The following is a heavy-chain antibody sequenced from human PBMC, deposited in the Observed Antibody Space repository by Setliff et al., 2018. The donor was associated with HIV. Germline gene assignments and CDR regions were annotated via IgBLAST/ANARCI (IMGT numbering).Heavy chain of an antibody. CDR3: ARHMEYYYYYMDA. CDR2: MHYSGNT. Sequence: SETLSLTCAVSGGSISSSTYYWAWIRQPPGKGLEWIATMHYSGNTYYNPSLKSRVTVFVDTSKNELSLKLSSVSAADTAVYYCARHMEYYYYYMDAWGEGTTVTVS. J-gene: IGHJ6*03. V-gene: IGHV4-39*01. CDR1: GGSISSSTYY. D-gene: IGHD1-1*01.